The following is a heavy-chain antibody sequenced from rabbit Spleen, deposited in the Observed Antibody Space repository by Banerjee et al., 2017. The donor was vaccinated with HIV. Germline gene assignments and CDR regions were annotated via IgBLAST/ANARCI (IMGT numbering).Heavy chain of an antibody. Sequence: QVKETGGGLVQPGGSLALSCKASGFDFRRYYLSWVRQAPGKGLEWIGIIDVGEGNTDYASWVNGRFTISSDNAQNTVDLQMSGLTAADTATYFCARDSNDWCFDVWGQGTLVTVS. CDR1: GFDFRRYY. CDR3: ARDSNDWCFDV. D-gene: IGHD4-1*01. J-gene: IGHJ2*01. CDR2: IDVGEGNT. V-gene: IGHV1S7*01.